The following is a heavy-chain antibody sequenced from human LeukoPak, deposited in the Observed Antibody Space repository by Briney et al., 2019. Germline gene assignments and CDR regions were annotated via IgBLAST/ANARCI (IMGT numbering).Heavy chain of an antibody. CDR2: IYYSGST. J-gene: IGHJ4*02. CDR1: GVSISSYY. CDR3: ARSDCTNGVCYTGGYGY. D-gene: IGHD2-8*01. Sequence: SETLSLTCTVSGVSISSYYWSWIRQPPGKGLEWIGYIYYSGSTNYNPSLKSRVTISVDTSKNQFSLKLSSVTAADTAVYYCARSDCTNGVCYTGGYGYWGQGTLVTVSS. V-gene: IGHV4-59*01.